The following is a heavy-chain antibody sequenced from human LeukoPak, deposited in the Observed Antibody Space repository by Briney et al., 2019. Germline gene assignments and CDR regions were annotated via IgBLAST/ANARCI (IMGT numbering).Heavy chain of an antibody. Sequence: PGRSLRLSCAASGFTFSSYGMHWVRQAPGKGLEWVAVISYGGSNKYYADSVKGRFTISRDNSKNTLYLQMNSLRAEDTAVYYCAKGKHCSSTSCSSKYYYGMDVWGQGTTVTVSS. CDR2: ISYGGSNK. D-gene: IGHD2-2*01. CDR3: AKGKHCSSTSCSSKYYYGMDV. J-gene: IGHJ6*02. CDR1: GFTFSSYG. V-gene: IGHV3-30*18.